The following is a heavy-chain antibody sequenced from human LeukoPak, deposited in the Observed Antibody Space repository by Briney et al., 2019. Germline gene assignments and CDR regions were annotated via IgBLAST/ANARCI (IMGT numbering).Heavy chain of an antibody. J-gene: IGHJ4*02. Sequence: PGGSLRLSCAASGFTFSSYGMHWVRQAPGKGLEWVAVISYDGSNKYYADSVKGRFTISRDNSKNTLYLQMNSLRAEDTAVYYCARDFTYYYDNSGSHPMDYWGQGTLVTVSS. CDR1: GFTFSSYG. CDR3: ARDFTYYYDNSGSHPMDY. D-gene: IGHD3-22*01. V-gene: IGHV3-33*05. CDR2: ISYDGSNK.